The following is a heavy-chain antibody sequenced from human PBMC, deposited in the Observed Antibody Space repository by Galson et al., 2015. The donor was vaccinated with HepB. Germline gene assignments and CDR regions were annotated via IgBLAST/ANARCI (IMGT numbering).Heavy chain of an antibody. CDR1: GGSVTSDSLF. J-gene: IGHJ4*02. CDR3: VRDEGISMIRNILRPGYFHY. Sequence: SETLSLTCTVSGGSVTSDSLFWGWIRRPPGKGLEWLGSMYYNGSTYYNPSLRGRLAISIETSKNQFSLRLNSVTTADTAVYYCVRDEGISMIRNILRPGYFHYWGQGILVTVSS. CDR2: MYYNGST. V-gene: IGHV4-39*07. D-gene: IGHD3-10*01.